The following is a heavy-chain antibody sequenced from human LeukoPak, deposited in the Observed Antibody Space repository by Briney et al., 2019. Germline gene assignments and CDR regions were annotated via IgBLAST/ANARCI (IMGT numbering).Heavy chain of an antibody. J-gene: IGHJ5*02. CDR2: ISGNGDTT. D-gene: IGHD2-21*02. Sequence: GGSLRLSCTASGFTFSDYAMSWVRQAPGKGLEWVSTISGNGDTTYYPDSVKGRFTISRDNSKNTVFLQMNDLRAEDTALYYCANRGDLRGFFKSWGQGALVTVSS. V-gene: IGHV3-23*01. CDR1: GFTFSDYA. CDR3: ANRGDLRGFFKS.